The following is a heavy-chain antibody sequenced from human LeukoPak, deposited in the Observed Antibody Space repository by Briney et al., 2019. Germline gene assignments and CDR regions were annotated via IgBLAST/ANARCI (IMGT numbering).Heavy chain of an antibody. J-gene: IGHJ4*02. Sequence: SETLSLTCAVSGGSINSDYWWTWVRQSPGKGLEWIGEIYHTGSVNYNLSLESRVTISRDRSKNQFSLMLRSVTAADTAVYYCARRYDFWSGYYTFFDYWGQGTLVTVSS. CDR3: ARRYDFWSGYYTFFDY. CDR1: GGSINSDYW. CDR2: IYHTGSV. D-gene: IGHD3-3*01. V-gene: IGHV4-4*02.